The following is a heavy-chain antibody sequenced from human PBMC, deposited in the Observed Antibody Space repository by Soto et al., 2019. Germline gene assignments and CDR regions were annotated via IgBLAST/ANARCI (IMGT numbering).Heavy chain of an antibody. CDR3: ARGGTGGRTTVTTYVV. J-gene: IGHJ4*02. CDR1: GGSIDNYY. Sequence: QVQWQESGAGLVKPSETLSLTCTVSGGSIDNYYWSWIRQPPGRGLEWIGFIYSSGSTNYNPSVKSRVTISAETSRNQVSLKLTSVTSADTAVYYCARGGTGGRTTVTTYVVWGQGTLVTVSS. D-gene: IGHD4-17*01. CDR2: IYSSGST. V-gene: IGHV4-59*01.